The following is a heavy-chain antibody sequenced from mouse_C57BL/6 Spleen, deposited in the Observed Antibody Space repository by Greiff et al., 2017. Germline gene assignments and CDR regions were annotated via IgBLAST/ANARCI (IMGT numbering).Heavy chain of an antibody. CDR1: GYAFSSSW. CDR2: IYPGDGDT. Sequence: VQLQQSGPELVKPGASVKISCKASGYAFSSSWMNWVKQRPGKGLEWIGRIYPGDGDTNYNGKFKGKATLTADKSSSTAYMQLSSLTSEDSAVYFCARPGPHYYAMDYWGQGTSVTVSS. CDR3: ARPGPHYYAMDY. V-gene: IGHV1-82*01. J-gene: IGHJ4*01. D-gene: IGHD3-3*01.